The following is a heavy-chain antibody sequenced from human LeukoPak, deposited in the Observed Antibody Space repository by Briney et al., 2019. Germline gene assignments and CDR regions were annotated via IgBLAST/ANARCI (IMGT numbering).Heavy chain of an antibody. D-gene: IGHD3-10*02. J-gene: IGHJ6*04. CDR1: GFSFIRYS. CDR3: AELGITMIGGV. Sequence: PGGSLRLSCAASGFSFIRYSMNWVRQAPGKGLEWVSSISSSSTYIYYAESMKGRFSISRDNAKNSLYLQMNSLRAEDTAVYYCAELGITMIGGVWGKGTTVTISS. CDR2: ISSSSTYI. V-gene: IGHV3-21*01.